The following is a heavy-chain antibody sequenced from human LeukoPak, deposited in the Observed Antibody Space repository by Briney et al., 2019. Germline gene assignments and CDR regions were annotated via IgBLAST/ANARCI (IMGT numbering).Heavy chain of an antibody. CDR2: ISSSSSTI. CDR1: GFTFSSYS. V-gene: IGHV3-48*02. CDR3: ATGRIGIAVGY. Sequence: GGSLRLSCAASGFTFSSYSMNWVRQAPGKGLEWVSYISSSSSTIYYADSVKGRFTISRDNAKNSLCLQMNSLRDEDTAVYYCATGRIGIAVGYWGQGTLVTVSS. J-gene: IGHJ4*02. D-gene: IGHD6-19*01.